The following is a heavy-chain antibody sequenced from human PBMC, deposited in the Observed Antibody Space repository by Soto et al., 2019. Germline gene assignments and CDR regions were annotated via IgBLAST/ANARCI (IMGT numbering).Heavy chain of an antibody. V-gene: IGHV1-69*02. J-gene: IGHJ1*01. CDR1: GGTFSSYT. D-gene: IGHD3-3*01. Sequence: SVKVSCKASGGTFSSYTISWVRQAPGQGLEWMGRIIPILGIANYAQKFQGRVTITADKSTSTAYMELSSLRSEDTAVYYCASHRSGYYISLSEYFQHWGQGTLVTVSS. CDR3: ASHRSGYYISLSEYFQH. CDR2: IIPILGIA.